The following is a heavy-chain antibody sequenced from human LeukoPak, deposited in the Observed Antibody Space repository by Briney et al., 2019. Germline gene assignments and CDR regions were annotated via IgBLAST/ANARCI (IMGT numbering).Heavy chain of an antibody. V-gene: IGHV3-23*01. CDR2: ISGSGDST. CDR1: VFTFSNYA. Sequence: GWSLSLSCAASVFTFSNYAMNWVRQAPGRGLEGVSVISGSGDSTYYTDSMNGRFTISRDNSKNTLYLQMSSLRAENTAVYYCAKGRSSCGSCVNYWGQGTPLTVPS. J-gene: IGHJ4*02. D-gene: IGHD2-15*01. CDR3: AKGRSSCGSCVNY.